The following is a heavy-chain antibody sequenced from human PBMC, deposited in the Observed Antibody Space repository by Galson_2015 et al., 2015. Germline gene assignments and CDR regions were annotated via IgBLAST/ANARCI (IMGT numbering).Heavy chain of an antibody. V-gene: IGHV4-30-4*01. J-gene: IGHJ6*02. Sequence: TLSLTCTVSGGSMSSGAYYWSWIRQPPGKGLEWIGYIYYTGSPNYNPSLKSRVTISVATSKNQFSLRLRSVTAADTAVYYCARGGVVYAMDVWGQGTTVTVSS. CDR2: IYYTGSP. D-gene: IGHD3-3*01. CDR3: ARGGVVYAMDV. CDR1: GGSMSSGAYY.